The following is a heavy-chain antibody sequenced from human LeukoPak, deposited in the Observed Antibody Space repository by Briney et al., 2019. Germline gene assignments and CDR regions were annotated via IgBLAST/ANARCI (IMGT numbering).Heavy chain of an antibody. V-gene: IGHV1-46*01. CDR1: GYTFTSYY. Sequence: SSVKAACKASGYTFTSYYMHWVRQAPGQGVEWMGIINPSGGSTRYAQKCHGRVTVTRDTSTSTVYMELSRLRSDDTAVYYCARVGAVDQKNAFDIWGQGTMVTVSS. CDR2: INPSGGST. J-gene: IGHJ3*02. CDR3: ARVGAVDQKNAFDI. D-gene: IGHD1-26*01.